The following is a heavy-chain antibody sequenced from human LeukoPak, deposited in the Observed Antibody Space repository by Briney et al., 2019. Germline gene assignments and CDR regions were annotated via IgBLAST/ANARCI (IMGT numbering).Heavy chain of an antibody. J-gene: IGHJ6*02. CDR2: MNPNSGNT. D-gene: IGHD5-18*01. CDR3: ARGGYSYGYHYYYGMDV. CDR1: GYTFTSYD. Sequence: GASVKVSCKASGYTFTSYDINWVRQATGQGLEWMGWMNPNSGNTGYAQKFQGRVTMTRNTSISTAYMELSSLRSEDTAVYYCARGGYSYGYHYYYGMDVWGQGTTVTVSS. V-gene: IGHV1-8*01.